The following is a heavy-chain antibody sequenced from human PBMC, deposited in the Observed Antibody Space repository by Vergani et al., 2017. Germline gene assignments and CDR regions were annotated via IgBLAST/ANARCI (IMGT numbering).Heavy chain of an antibody. CDR2: IIPIFGTA. CDR3: ARDRNGYYGSGAYYYGMDV. J-gene: IGHJ6*02. D-gene: IGHD3-10*01. Sequence: QVQLVQSGAEVKKPGSSVKVSCKASGGTFSSYAISWVRQAPGQGLEWMGRIIPIFGTANYAQKFQGRVTITADESTSPAYMELSSLRSEDTAVYYCARDRNGYYGSGAYYYGMDVWGQGTTVTVSS. CDR1: GGTFSSYA. V-gene: IGHV1-69*13.